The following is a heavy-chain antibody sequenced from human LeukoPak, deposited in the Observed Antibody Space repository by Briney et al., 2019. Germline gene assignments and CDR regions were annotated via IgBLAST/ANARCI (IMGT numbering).Heavy chain of an antibody. CDR3: AKGGYYYDSSGYYLGYYYYGMDV. CDR1: GFTFSSYA. D-gene: IGHD3-22*01. CDR2: ISGSGGST. V-gene: IGHV3-23*01. Sequence: PGGSLRLSCAASGFTFSSYAMSWVRQAPGKGLEWVSAISGSGGSTYYADSAKGRFTVSRDNSKNTLYLQMNSLRAEDTAVYYCAKGGYYYDSSGYYLGYYYYGMDVWGQGTTVTVPS. J-gene: IGHJ6*02.